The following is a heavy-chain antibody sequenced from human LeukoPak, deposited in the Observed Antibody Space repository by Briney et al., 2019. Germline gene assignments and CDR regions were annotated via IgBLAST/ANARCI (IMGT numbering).Heavy chain of an antibody. J-gene: IGHJ3*02. D-gene: IGHD4-17*01. CDR3: ARDPASDYGDSWDDAFDI. CDR1: GFTFSSYS. CDR2: ISSSSSYI. V-gene: IGHV3-21*01. Sequence: PGGSLRLSCAASGFTFSSYSMNWVRQAPGKGLEWVSSISSSSSYIYYADSVKGRFTISRDNAKNSLYLQMNSLRAEDTAVYYCARDPASDYGDSWDDAFDIWGQGTMVTVSS.